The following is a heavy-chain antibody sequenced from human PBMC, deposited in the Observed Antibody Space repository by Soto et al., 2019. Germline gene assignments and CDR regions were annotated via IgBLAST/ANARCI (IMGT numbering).Heavy chain of an antibody. Sequence: EVQLLESGGGLVQPGGSLRLSCAASGFTFSSYAMSWVRQAPGKGLEWVSAISGGGGTTYHADSVKGRFTISRDNSKNTLYLQMNSLRAEDTAVYYCAKNVWGITIFGGMDVWGQGTTVTVSS. J-gene: IGHJ6*02. CDR2: ISGGGGTT. CDR1: GFTFSSYA. V-gene: IGHV3-23*01. CDR3: AKNVWGITIFGGMDV. D-gene: IGHD3-9*01.